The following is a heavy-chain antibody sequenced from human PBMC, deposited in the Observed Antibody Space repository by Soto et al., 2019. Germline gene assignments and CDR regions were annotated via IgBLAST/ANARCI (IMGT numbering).Heavy chain of an antibody. CDR3: AKVEPYFYDVIVVKTDAPNRAPLDF. V-gene: IGHV3-23*01. D-gene: IGHD2-2*01. J-gene: IGHJ4*02. CDR1: GFTFTNYG. Sequence: GSLRLSCAASGFTFTNYGMSWVRQAPGKGLEWVSSISGGGGSAYYADSVMGRFTISRDNSKNTLYLQMNSLRAEDTAVYFWAKVEPYFYDVIVVKTDAPNRAPLDFRGQGSQVPASS. CDR2: ISGGGGSA.